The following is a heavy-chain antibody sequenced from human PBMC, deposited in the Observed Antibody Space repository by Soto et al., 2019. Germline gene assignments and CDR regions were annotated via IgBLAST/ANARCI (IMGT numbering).Heavy chain of an antibody. Sequence: LRLSFAASGFTFRSYAMHWVRQAPGKGLEWVALISFDGTNKYYAESVRGRFTISRDNSENTVHLEITSLRLADTAVYFCGREESGYYGSGSYSRFDFWGQGALVTVSS. D-gene: IGHD3-10*01. V-gene: IGHV3-30-3*01. CDR2: ISFDGTNK. J-gene: IGHJ4*02. CDR1: GFTFRSYA. CDR3: GREESGYYGSGSYSRFDF.